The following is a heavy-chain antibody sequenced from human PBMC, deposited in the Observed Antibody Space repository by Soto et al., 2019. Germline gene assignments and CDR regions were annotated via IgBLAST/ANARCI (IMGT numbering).Heavy chain of an antibody. Sequence: PSETLSLTCAVYGGSFSGYYWSWIRQPPGKGLEWIGEINHSGSTNYNPSLKSRVTISVDTSKNQFSLKLSSVTAADTAVYHCARDRVAAAGLYYYYGMDVWGQGTTVTVSS. CDR2: INHSGST. CDR1: GGSFSGYY. CDR3: ARDRVAAAGLYYYYGMDV. J-gene: IGHJ6*02. V-gene: IGHV4-34*01. D-gene: IGHD6-13*01.